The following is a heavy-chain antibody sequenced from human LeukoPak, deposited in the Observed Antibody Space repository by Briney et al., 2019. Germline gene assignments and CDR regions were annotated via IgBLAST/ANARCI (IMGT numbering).Heavy chain of an antibody. CDR1: GFPFTNAG. D-gene: IGHD6-19*01. CDR3: TTESIAVAGAYYYYYYMDV. V-gene: IGHV3-15*01. Sequence: GGSLRLSCAASGFPFTNAGLNWVRQAPGKGLEWVGRIKSKTDGGTTDYAAPVKGRFTISRDDSKNTLYLQMNSLKTEDTAVYYCTTESIAVAGAYYYYYYMDVWGKGTTVTVSS. J-gene: IGHJ6*03. CDR2: IKSKTDGGTT.